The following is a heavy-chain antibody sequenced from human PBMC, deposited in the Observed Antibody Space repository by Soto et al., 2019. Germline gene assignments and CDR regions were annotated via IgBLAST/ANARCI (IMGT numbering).Heavy chain of an antibody. Sequence: GGSLRLSCAASGFTFSSYSMNWVRQAPGKGLEWVSSISSSSSYIYYADSVKGRFTISRDNAKNSLYLQMNSLRAEDTAVYYCARESTVTTVLYYYYGMDVWGQGTTVTVSS. CDR2: ISSSSSYI. CDR3: ARESTVTTVLYYYYGMDV. V-gene: IGHV3-21*01. D-gene: IGHD4-17*01. J-gene: IGHJ6*02. CDR1: GFTFSSYS.